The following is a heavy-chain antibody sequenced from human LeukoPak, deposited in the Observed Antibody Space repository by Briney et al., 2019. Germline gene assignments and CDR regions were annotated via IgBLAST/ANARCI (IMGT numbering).Heavy chain of an antibody. J-gene: IGHJ2*01. D-gene: IGHD3-10*01. V-gene: IGHV3-53*01. CDR2: LYSGGST. CDR3: ARVGDHYHWYLDV. CDR1: GFSVSTNY. Sequence: PGGSLRLSCEGSGFSVSTNYMNWVRQAPGKGLEWVSILYSGGSTYYADSVKGRFTVSRDSSKNTLCLHMNSLRAEDTAVYYCARVGDHYHWYLDVWGRGTLVTASS.